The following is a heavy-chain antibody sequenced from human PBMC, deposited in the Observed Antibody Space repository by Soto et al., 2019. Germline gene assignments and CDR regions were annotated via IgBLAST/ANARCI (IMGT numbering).Heavy chain of an antibody. CDR3: ARDCKDSSGYYCAFDI. CDR2: ISSSSSYI. Sequence: GGSLRLSCAASGFTFSSYSMNWVRQAPGKGLEWVSSISSSSSYIYYADSVKGRFTISRDNAKNSLYLQMNSLRAEDTAVYYCARDCKDSSGYYCAFDIWGQGTMVTVSS. J-gene: IGHJ3*02. V-gene: IGHV3-21*01. D-gene: IGHD3-22*01. CDR1: GFTFSSYS.